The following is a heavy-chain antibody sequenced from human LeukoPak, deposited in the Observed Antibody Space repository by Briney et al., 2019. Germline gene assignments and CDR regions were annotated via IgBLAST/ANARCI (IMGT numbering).Heavy chain of an antibody. CDR1: GINFRKYW. J-gene: IGHJ4*02. CDR3: AKGSEGSHYSPSDY. D-gene: IGHD2-15*01. Sequence: GGSLRLSCEVSGINFRKYWMTWVRQPPGKGLEWVSVISGGEGSAYYADSVKGRFTISRDNSKNTLYLQLNSLRAEDTAVYYCAKGSEGSHYSPSDYRGQGTLVTVSS. CDR2: ISGGEGSA. V-gene: IGHV3-23*01.